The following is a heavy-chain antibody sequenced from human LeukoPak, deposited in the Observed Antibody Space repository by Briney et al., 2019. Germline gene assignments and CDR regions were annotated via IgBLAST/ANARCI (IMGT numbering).Heavy chain of an antibody. Sequence: GASVKVSCKASGYTFTSYAMHWVRQAPGQRLEWMGWINAGNGNTKYSQKFQGRVTITRDTSASTAYMELSSLRSEDTAVYYCARGVVVPAASNLGYYYYGMDVWGKGTTVTVSS. J-gene: IGHJ6*04. D-gene: IGHD2-2*01. V-gene: IGHV1-3*01. CDR3: ARGVVVPAASNLGYYYYGMDV. CDR1: GYTFTSYA. CDR2: INAGNGNT.